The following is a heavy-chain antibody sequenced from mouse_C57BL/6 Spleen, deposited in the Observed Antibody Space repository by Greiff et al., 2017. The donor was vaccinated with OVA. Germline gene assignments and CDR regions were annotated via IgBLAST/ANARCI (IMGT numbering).Heavy chain of an antibody. V-gene: IGHV1-55*01. CDR2: IYPGSGST. J-gene: IGHJ1*03. CDR1: GYTFTSYW. Sequence: VQLQQPGAELVKPGASVKMSCKASGYTFTSYWITWVKQRPGQGLEWIGDIYPGSGSTNYNEKFKSKATLTVDTSSSTAYMQLSSLTSEDSAVYYCARGDYYGSSYVRWYFDVWGTGTTVTVSS. CDR3: ARGDYYGSSYVRWYFDV. D-gene: IGHD1-1*01.